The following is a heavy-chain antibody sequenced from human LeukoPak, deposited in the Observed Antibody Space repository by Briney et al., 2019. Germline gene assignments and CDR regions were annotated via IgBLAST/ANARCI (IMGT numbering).Heavy chain of an antibody. V-gene: IGHV4-59*01. J-gene: IGHJ5*02. CDR2: IYYSGST. Sequence: PSETLSLTCTVSGGSISSYYWSWIRQPPGKGLEWIGYIYYSGSTNYNPSLKSRVTISVDTSKNQFSLKLSSVTAADTAVYYCARDRSYSSSCCRRFDPWGQGTLVTVSS. CDR3: ARDRSYSSSCCRRFDP. CDR1: GGSISSYY. D-gene: IGHD6-13*01.